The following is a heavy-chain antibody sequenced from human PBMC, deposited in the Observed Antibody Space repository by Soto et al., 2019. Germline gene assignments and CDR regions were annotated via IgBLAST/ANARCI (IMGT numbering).Heavy chain of an antibody. CDR3: AREEYYYGSGAFFDY. CDR2: IIPILGIA. Sequence: QVQLVQSGAEVKKPGSSVKVSCKASGGTFSSYTISWVRQAPGQGFEWMGRIIPILGIANYAQKFQGRVTITADKSTSTAYMELSSLRSEDTAVYYCAREEYYYGSGAFFDYWGQGTLVTVSS. CDR1: GGTFSSYT. D-gene: IGHD3-10*01. V-gene: IGHV1-69*08. J-gene: IGHJ4*02.